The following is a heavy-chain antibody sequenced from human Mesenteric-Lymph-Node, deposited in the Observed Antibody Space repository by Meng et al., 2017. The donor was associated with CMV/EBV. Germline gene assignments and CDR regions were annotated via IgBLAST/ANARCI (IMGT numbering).Heavy chain of an antibody. CDR2: ISASGSTI. J-gene: IGHJ4*02. CDR3: ARGRVPAATPYFDS. CDR1: GFTFSDFF. D-gene: IGHD2-2*01. V-gene: IGHV3-11*01. Sequence: APGFTFSDFFMSWIRQAPGKGLEWVSYISASGSTIYYADSVKGRFTISRDNAKTSLYLQMNSLRAEDTALYYCARGRVPAATPYFDSWGQGTLVTVSS.